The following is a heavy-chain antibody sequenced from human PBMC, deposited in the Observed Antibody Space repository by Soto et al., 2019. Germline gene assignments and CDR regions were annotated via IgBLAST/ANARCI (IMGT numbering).Heavy chain of an antibody. J-gene: IGHJ4*02. CDR1: GLTFSNYA. CDR3: ASGVGVAGQGRVDY. D-gene: IGHD6-19*01. Sequence: EVRLLESGGGLVKPGGSLRLSCATSGLTFSNYAMSWVRQAPGGGLEWVSSMSGSSSTTYYADSVKGRFTISRDNARNSVFLHMNSLRAEDSAVYYCASGVGVAGQGRVDYWGQGTLVTVSS. V-gene: IGHV3-23*01. CDR2: MSGSSSTT.